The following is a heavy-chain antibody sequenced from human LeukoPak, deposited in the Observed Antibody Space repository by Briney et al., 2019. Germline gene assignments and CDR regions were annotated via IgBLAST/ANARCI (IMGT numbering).Heavy chain of an antibody. CDR2: IHYSGST. Sequence: SETLSLTCTVSGGSISSYYWGWIRQPPGKGLEWIGSIHYSGSTYYNPSLKSRVTISIDTSKNQFSLKLSSVTAADTAVFYCANVPVAGTPLPYWGQGTLVTVSS. J-gene: IGHJ4*02. CDR1: GGSISSYY. V-gene: IGHV4-39*07. D-gene: IGHD6-19*01. CDR3: ANVPVAGTPLPY.